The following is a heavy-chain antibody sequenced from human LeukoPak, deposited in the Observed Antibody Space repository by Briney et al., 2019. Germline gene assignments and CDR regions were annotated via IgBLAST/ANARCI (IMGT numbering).Heavy chain of an antibody. CDR3: ARGLGDYYDTSDYYYAVPAH. V-gene: IGHV1-8*01. CDR2: MNPNSGDT. CDR1: GYTFTTYD. D-gene: IGHD3-22*01. J-gene: IGHJ4*02. Sequence: ASVKVSCKASGYTFTTYDITWVRQATGQGLEWIGWMNPNSGDTAYAQKFQGRVAMTRDTSITTAYMELSSLRSEDTAVYYCARGLGDYYDTSDYYYAVPAHWGQGTLVTVSS.